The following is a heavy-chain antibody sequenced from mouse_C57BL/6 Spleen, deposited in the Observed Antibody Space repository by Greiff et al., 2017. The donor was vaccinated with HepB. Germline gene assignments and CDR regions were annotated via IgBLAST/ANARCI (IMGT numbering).Heavy chain of an antibody. CDR2: IYPGSGNT. CDR3: ARGGSSGYFDY. Sequence: VQLQQSGPELVKPGASVKISCKASGYSFTSYYIHWVKQRPGQGLEWIGWIYPGSGNTKYNEKFKGKATLTADTSSSTAYMQLSSLTSEDSAVYYCARGGSSGYFDYWGQGTTLTVSS. V-gene: IGHV1-66*01. D-gene: IGHD3-2*02. CDR1: GYSFTSYY. J-gene: IGHJ2*01.